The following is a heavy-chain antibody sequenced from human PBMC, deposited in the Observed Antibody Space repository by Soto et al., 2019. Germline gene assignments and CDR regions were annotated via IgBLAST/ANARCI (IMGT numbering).Heavy chain of an antibody. Sequence: GGSLRLSCAASGFTFSSYGMHWVRQAPGKGLEWVAVISYDGSNKYYADSVKGRFTISRDNSKNTLYLQMNSLRAEDTAVYYCARGGSSSWYKGEYFQHWGQGTLVTVSS. J-gene: IGHJ1*01. V-gene: IGHV3-30*03. CDR2: ISYDGSNK. D-gene: IGHD6-13*01. CDR3: ARGGSSSWYKGEYFQH. CDR1: GFTFSSYG.